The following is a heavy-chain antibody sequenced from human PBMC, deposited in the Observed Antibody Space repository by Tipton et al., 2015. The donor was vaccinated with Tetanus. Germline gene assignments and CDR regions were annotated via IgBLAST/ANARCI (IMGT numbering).Heavy chain of an antibody. CDR1: GYSFTNYW. V-gene: IGHV5-51*01. J-gene: IGHJ4*02. Sequence: QLVQSGAEVKKPGDSLKISCKASGYSFTNYWIGWVRQMPGKGLEWMGIIYPGDSDTRYSPSFEGLVTISADRSTSTAYVQWSSLTASGTAVYYCARQADYNILTGYYYYFDYWGQGSLVTVSS. CDR3: ARQADYNILTGYYYYFDY. D-gene: IGHD3-9*01. CDR2: IYPGDSDT.